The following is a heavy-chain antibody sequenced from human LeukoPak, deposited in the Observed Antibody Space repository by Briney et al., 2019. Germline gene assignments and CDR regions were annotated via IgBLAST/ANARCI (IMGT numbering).Heavy chain of an antibody. Sequence: PGGSLRLSCAASGFTVSSNYMSCVRQAPGKGLEWVSVIYSGGSTYYADSVKGRFTISRDNSKNTLYLQMNSLRVEDTAVYYCGRHSVSNWFDPWGQGTLVTVSS. D-gene: IGHD5/OR15-5a*01. CDR3: GRHSVSNWFDP. CDR1: GFTVSSNY. V-gene: IGHV3-53*01. CDR2: IYSGGST. J-gene: IGHJ5*02.